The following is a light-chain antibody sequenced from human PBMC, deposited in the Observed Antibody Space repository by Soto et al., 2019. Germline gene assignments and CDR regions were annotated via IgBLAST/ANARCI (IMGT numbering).Light chain of an antibody. CDR1: SSDVGGYNS. V-gene: IGLV2-14*01. CDR3: TTTPPHTPSGSV. CDR2: EVT. Sequence: QSVLTQPASVSGSPGQSITISCTGTSSDVGGYNSVSWYQQHPGKAPKLIIYEVTNRPSGVSSRFSASKSDNTASLTISGLQLEDEWDLYSTTTPPHTPSGSVSGPGPKVPV. J-gene: IGLJ1*01.